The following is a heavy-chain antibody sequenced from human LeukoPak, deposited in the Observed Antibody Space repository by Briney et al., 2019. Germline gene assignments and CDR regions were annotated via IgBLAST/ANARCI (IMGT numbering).Heavy chain of an antibody. Sequence: SETLSLTCFVSGGSVSSGSYYWSWIRQPPGKGLEWIGYIYYSGSTNYNPSLKSRVTISLDTSKNQFSLELSSVTAADTAVYYCARDYYGSGSHLDVWGQGTTVTVSS. V-gene: IGHV4-61*01. CDR3: ARDYYGSGSHLDV. J-gene: IGHJ6*02. CDR2: IYYSGST. D-gene: IGHD3-10*01. CDR1: GGSVSSGSYY.